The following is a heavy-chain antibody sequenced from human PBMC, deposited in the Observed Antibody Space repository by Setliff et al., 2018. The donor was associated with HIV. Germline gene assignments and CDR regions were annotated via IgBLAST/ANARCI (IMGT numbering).Heavy chain of an antibody. J-gene: IGHJ1*01. Sequence: ASVKVSCKASGGTFSSYAISWVRQAPGQGLEWMGRINPNSGGTNDAQKFQGRVTMTRDTSISTAYMELSRLRSDDTAVYYCARDWAEDYYGSGSFQYWGQGTLVTV. CDR3: ARDWAEDYYGSGSFQY. CDR2: INPNSGGT. V-gene: IGHV1-2*06. CDR1: GGTFSSYA. D-gene: IGHD3-10*01.